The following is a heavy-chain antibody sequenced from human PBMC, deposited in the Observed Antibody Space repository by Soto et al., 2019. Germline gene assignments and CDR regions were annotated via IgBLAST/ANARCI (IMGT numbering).Heavy chain of an antibody. Sequence: SETLSLTCTVSGGSISSGGYYWSWIRQHPGKGLEWIGYIYYSGSTYYNPSLKSRVTISVDTSKNQFSLKLSSVTAADTAVYYCAREGTVWDTAMVIHNWFDPWGQGTLVTVSS. J-gene: IGHJ5*02. CDR1: GGSISSGGYY. V-gene: IGHV4-31*03. D-gene: IGHD5-18*01. CDR3: AREGTVWDTAMVIHNWFDP. CDR2: IYYSGST.